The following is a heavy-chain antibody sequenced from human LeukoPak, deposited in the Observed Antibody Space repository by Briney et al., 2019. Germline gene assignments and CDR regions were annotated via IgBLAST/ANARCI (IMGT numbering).Heavy chain of an antibody. CDR2: ISSSSSYI. V-gene: IGHV3-21*01. CDR1: GFTFSTYS. Sequence: TSGGSLRLSCAASGFTFSTYSMKWVRQAPGKGLEWVSSISSSSSYIYYADSVKGRFTISRDNAKNSLYLQMNSLRTDDTAVYYCARDPLFPEIPDAFDIWGQGTMVTVSS. CDR3: ARDPLFPEIPDAFDI. J-gene: IGHJ3*02.